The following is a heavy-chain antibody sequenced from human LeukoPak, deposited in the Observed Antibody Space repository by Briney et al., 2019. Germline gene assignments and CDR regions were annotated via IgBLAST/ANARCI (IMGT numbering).Heavy chain of an antibody. V-gene: IGHV1-46*01. CDR1: GYTFTSYL. CDR3: ASLSGPSDYNEAAPDY. CDR2: IDPSGGST. D-gene: IGHD6-6*01. Sequence: ASVKVSCKASGYTFTSYLLHWVRQAPGQGLEWMGAIDPSGGSTTYAQMFQDRVTMTRDTSTTTVYMELSSLRSEDTAVYYCASLSGPSDYNEAAPDYWGQGTLVTVSS. J-gene: IGHJ4*02.